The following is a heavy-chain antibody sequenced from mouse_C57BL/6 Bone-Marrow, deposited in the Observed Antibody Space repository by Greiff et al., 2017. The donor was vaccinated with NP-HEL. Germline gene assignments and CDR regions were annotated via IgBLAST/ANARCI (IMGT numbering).Heavy chain of an antibody. CDR3: ARSGGKCIGGYFDV. CDR1: GYTFTSYW. J-gene: IGHJ1*03. CDR2: IHPNSGST. Sequence: QVQLQQPGAELVKPGASVKLSCKASGYTFTSYWMHWVKQRPGQGLEWIGMIHPNSGSTNYNEKFKSKATLTVDKSSSTAYMQLSSLTSEDSAVYYCARSGGKCIGGYFDVWGTGTTVTVSA. D-gene: IGHD1-3*01. V-gene: IGHV1-64*01.